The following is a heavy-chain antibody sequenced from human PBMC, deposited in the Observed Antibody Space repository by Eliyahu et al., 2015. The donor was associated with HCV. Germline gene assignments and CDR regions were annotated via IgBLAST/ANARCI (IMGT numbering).Heavy chain of an antibody. CDR3: ALGYGSLSFNELGD. V-gene: IGHV3-23*01. CDR2: ITGGDSVK. Sequence: EVQLLESGGGLVQPGGSLRLSXXASGFTFSTYAMSWVRQAPGKGLEWVSGITGGDSVKFYADSVKGRFTISRDNSKTTMYLELNSLRAEDTAVYYCALGYGSLSFNELGDWGQGTLVTVSS. J-gene: IGHJ4*02. CDR1: GFTFSTYA. D-gene: IGHD3-10*01.